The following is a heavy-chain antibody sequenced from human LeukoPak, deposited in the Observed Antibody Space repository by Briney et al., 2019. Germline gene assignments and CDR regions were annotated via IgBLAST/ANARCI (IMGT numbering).Heavy chain of an antibody. Sequence: SVKVSCKASRGTFSSYGISLVRQAPGQGLEWMGGVIAIFGRVKYGQKFQGRATITTDESTSTAYMELSSLTSEDTGVYYCARGELGDSSGFSFFDYWGQGTLVTVSS. J-gene: IGHJ4*02. D-gene: IGHD3-22*01. CDR2: VIAIFGRV. CDR1: RGTFSSYG. V-gene: IGHV1-69*05. CDR3: ARGELGDSSGFSFFDY.